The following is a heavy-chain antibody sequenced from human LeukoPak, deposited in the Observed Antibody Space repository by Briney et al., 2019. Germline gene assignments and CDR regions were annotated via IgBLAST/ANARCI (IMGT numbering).Heavy chain of an antibody. CDR3: AKGETSGWCLYYFDY. D-gene: IGHD6-19*01. V-gene: IGHV3-23*01. Sequence: GGSLRLSCAASGFTFSSYAMNWVRQAPGEGLEWVSTLSGSTYYADSVKGRFTISRDNSKNTLYLQMNSLRVEDTAVYYCAKGETSGWCLYYFDYWGQGTLVTVSS. CDR2: LSGST. CDR1: GFTFSSYA. J-gene: IGHJ4*02.